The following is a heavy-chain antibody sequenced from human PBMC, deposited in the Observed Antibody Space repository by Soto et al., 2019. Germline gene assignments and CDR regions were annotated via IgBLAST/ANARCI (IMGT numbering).Heavy chain of an antibody. CDR3: ARDVDTAMVNWFDP. CDR2: FDLENGET. V-gene: IGHV1-24*01. J-gene: IGHJ5*02. CDR1: GCTLTELS. Sequence: ASVKVSCKVSGCTLTELSIHWVRQAPGEGLEWMGGFDLENGETNYAQKLQGRVTMTTDTSTSTAYMELRSLRSDDTAVYYCARDVDTAMVNWFDPWGQGTLVTVS. D-gene: IGHD5-18*01.